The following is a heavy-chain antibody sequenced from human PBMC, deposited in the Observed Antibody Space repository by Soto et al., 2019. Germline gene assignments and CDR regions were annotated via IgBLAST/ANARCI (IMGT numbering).Heavy chain of an antibody. Sequence: TSETLSLTCTVSGGSISSYYWSWIRQPPGKGLEWLGYVYYTGSTNYSPSLRSRVSISVDTSKNEFSLRLSSVTAADTAVYFCARSVAVPGAHIDYWGQGTQVTVSS. CDR3: ARSVAVPGAHIDY. J-gene: IGHJ4*02. CDR2: VYYTGST. D-gene: IGHD6-19*01. CDR1: GGSISSYY. V-gene: IGHV4-59*01.